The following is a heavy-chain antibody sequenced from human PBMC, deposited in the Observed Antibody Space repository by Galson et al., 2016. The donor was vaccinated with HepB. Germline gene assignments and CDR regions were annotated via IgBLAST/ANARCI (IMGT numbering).Heavy chain of an antibody. CDR3: SNHYGSGTYYEFDP. Sequence: LRLSCAASGFTVTNAWMTWVRQAPGKGLEWVGRIKSRTDGGTADYAAPVKGRFIISRDDSKNTLYLQMNSLKTEDTAVYYCSNHYGSGTYYEFDPWGQGTPVTVSS. D-gene: IGHD3-10*01. J-gene: IGHJ5*02. V-gene: IGHV3-15*01. CDR1: GFTVTNAW. CDR2: IKSRTDGGTA.